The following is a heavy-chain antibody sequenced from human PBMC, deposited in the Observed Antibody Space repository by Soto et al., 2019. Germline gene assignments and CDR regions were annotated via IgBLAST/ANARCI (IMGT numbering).Heavy chain of an antibody. Sequence: QVQLVQSGAEVKKPGSSVKVSCKASGGTFSSYAISWVRQAPGQGLEWMGGIIPIFGTANYAQKFQGRVTITADESTSTAYMELSSLRSEDTAVYYCARDLRPITIFGVVRTAGIDVWGQGTTVTVSS. CDR3: ARDLRPITIFGVVRTAGIDV. CDR2: IIPIFGTA. V-gene: IGHV1-69*01. CDR1: GGTFSSYA. J-gene: IGHJ6*02. D-gene: IGHD3-3*01.